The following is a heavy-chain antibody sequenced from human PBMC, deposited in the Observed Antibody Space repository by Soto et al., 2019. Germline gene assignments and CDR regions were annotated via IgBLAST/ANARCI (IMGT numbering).Heavy chain of an antibody. D-gene: IGHD3-16*02. CDR1: GGSISSSRSY. CDR3: ARHVSDYIWGSYRYPSPFDY. CDR2: IFYSGST. V-gene: IGHV4-39*01. J-gene: IGHJ4*02. Sequence: SETLSLTCNVSGGSISSSRSYWAWIRQPPGKGLEWIANIFYSGSTYYNPSLASRVTVSVDTSKNQFSLKLSSVTAADTAVYYCARHVSDYIWGSYRYPSPFDYWGQGTLVTVSS.